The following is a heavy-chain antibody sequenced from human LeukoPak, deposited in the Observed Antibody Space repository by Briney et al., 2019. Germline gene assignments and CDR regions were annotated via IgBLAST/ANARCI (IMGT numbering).Heavy chain of an antibody. CDR2: IYTSGST. V-gene: IGHV4-4*07. J-gene: IGHJ4*02. D-gene: IGHD3-9*01. CDR1: GGSINSY. CDR3: ARDRYAYYDILTGFDY. Sequence: SETLSLTCTVSGGSINSYWSWIRQPAGKGLEWIGRIYTSGSTNYNPSLKSRVTMSVDTSKNQFSLKLSSVTAADTAVYYCARDRYAYYDILTGFDYWGQGTLVTVSS.